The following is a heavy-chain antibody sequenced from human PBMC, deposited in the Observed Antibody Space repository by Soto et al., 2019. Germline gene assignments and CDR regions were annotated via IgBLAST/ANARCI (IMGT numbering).Heavy chain of an antibody. CDR1: GYSISSGYY. J-gene: IGHJ4*02. D-gene: IGHD6-13*01. CDR2: TYYGASS. V-gene: IGHV4-38-2*01. CDR3: VRVAGSASWYETDS. Sequence: SETLSLTCAVSGYSISSGYYWGWVRQPPGKGLEWLGTTYYGASSYYNPSLRSRITILLDASTNQLSLKLSSVTAADTAVYFCVRVAGSASWYETDSWGQGILVTVSS.